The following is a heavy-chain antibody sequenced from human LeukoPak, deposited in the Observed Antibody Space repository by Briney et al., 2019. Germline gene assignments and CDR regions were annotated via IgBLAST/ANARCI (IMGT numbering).Heavy chain of an antibody. Sequence: GGSLRLSCAASGFTFSTYWMSWVRQAPGKGLERVANIKQDGSEKYYLDSVKGRFTISIDNAKNSLYLQMNSLRAEDKAVYFWTREAAAGIDYWGQGTLVTVSS. CDR2: IKQDGSEK. D-gene: IGHD6-13*01. CDR3: TREAAAGIDY. V-gene: IGHV3-7*01. J-gene: IGHJ4*02. CDR1: GFTFSTYW.